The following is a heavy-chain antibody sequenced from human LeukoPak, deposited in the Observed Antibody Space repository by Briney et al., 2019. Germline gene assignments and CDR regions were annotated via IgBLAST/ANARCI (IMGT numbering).Heavy chain of an antibody. D-gene: IGHD3-22*01. CDR2: ISAYNGNT. V-gene: IGHV1-18*01. CDR1: GYTFTNYG. CDR3: ARSITTMKGGRAFDI. J-gene: IGHJ3*02. Sequence: ASVKVSCKASGYTFTNYGISWVRQAPGQGLEWMGWISAYNGNTNYAQKLQGRVTMTTDTSTSTAYMELRSLRSDDTAVYYCARSITTMKGGRAFDIWGQGTMVTVSS.